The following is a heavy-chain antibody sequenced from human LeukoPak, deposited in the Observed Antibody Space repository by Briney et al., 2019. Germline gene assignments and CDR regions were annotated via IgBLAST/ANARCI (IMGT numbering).Heavy chain of an antibody. Sequence: GGSLRLSCAASGFIFDDYAMHWVRQAPGKGLEWVSLITGDAESTYYADSVKGRFNISRDNSKNSLYLQMNSLRTEDTALYYCVKEWYSSSWYWFDPWGQGTLVTVSS. CDR1: GFIFDDYA. D-gene: IGHD6-13*01. CDR2: ITGDAEST. CDR3: VKEWYSSSWYWFDP. J-gene: IGHJ5*02. V-gene: IGHV3-43*02.